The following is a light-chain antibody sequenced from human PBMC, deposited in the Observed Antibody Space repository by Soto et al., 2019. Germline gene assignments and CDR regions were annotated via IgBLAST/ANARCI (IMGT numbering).Light chain of an antibody. CDR1: QGVSSE. CDR3: QQAASFPIT. CDR2: AAS. Sequence: DIQMPQSPSSLSASVGPRVPMSCRASQGVSSELAWYQQKPGEAPNLLIYAASSLPRGVPSRFSGSGSGTDFTLTINSLQPEDFATYYCQQAASFPITFGQGTRLEIK. V-gene: IGKV1-12*01. J-gene: IGKJ5*01.